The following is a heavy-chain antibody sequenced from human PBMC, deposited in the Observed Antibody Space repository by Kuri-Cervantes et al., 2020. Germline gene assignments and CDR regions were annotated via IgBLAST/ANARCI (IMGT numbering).Heavy chain of an antibody. CDR1: GFTFSGSA. V-gene: IGHV3-73*01. D-gene: IGHD6-6*01. CDR2: IRSKANSYAT. CDR3: VKVYSTSVGRDHLDY. Sequence: GESLKISCAASGFTFSGSAMHWVRQASGKGLEWVGRIRSKANSYATAYAASVKGRFTISRDDSKNTAYLQMNSLKTEDTAVYYCVKVYSTSVGRDHLDYWGQGTLVTVSS. J-gene: IGHJ4*02.